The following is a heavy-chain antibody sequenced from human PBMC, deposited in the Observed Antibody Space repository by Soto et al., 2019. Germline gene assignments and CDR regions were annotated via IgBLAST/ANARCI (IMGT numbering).Heavy chain of an antibody. Sequence: PRLSCAASGFTFSSYAMSWVRQAPGKGLEWVSAITGGGGDTTYYADSVKGRFTISRDNSKSTVYLQMNSLRAEDTALYYCAKTPSVEPGYRSATSCYRADYWGQGTRVTVSS. J-gene: IGHJ4*02. CDR1: GFTFSSYA. CDR3: AKTPSVEPGYRSATSCYRADY. D-gene: IGHD2-2*02. CDR2: ITGGGGDTT. V-gene: IGHV3-23*01.